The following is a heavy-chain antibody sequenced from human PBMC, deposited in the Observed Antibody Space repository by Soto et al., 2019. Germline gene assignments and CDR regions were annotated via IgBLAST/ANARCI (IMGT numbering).Heavy chain of an antibody. CDR2: INHSGST. D-gene: IGHD3-10*01. Sequence: SETLSLTCAVYGGSFSGYYWSWIRQPPGKGLEWIGEINHSGSTNYNPSLKSRVTISVDTSKNQFSLKLSSVTASDTAVYYCARVRGSGSYYYYYYGMDVWGQGTTVTVSS. V-gene: IGHV4-34*01. J-gene: IGHJ6*02. CDR3: ARVRGSGSYYYYYYGMDV. CDR1: GGSFSGYY.